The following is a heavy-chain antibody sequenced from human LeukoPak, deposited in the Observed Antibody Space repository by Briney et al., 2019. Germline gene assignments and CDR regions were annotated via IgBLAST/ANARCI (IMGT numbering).Heavy chain of an antibody. CDR3: AKEKYSSRDFDY. J-gene: IGHJ4*02. Sequence: TGGSLRLSCAASGFTFDDYGMSWVRQAPGKGLEWVSAISGSGGSTYYADSVKGRFTISRDNSKNTLYLQMNSLRAEDTAVYYCAKEKYSSRDFDYWGQGTLVTVSS. CDR1: GFTFDDYG. D-gene: IGHD6-13*01. CDR2: ISGSGGST. V-gene: IGHV3-23*01.